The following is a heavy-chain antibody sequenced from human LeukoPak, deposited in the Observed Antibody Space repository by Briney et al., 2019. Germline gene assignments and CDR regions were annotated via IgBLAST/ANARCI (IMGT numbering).Heavy chain of an antibody. CDR2: IWYDGSNK. V-gene: IGHV3-33*08. J-gene: IGHJ4*02. CDR3: ARVSDYSNYFDY. CDR1: GFTFSSYG. Sequence: GGSLRLSCAGSGFTFSSYGMHWVRQAPGKGLEWVAVIWYDGSNKYYADSVKGRFTISRDNSKNTLYLQMNSLRAEDTAVYYCARVSDYSNYFDYWGQGTLVTVSS. D-gene: IGHD4-11*01.